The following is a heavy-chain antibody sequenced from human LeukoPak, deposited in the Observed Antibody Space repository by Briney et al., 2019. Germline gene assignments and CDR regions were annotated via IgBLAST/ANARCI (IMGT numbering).Heavy chain of an antibody. Sequence: PSETLSLTCTVSGGSISSYYWSWIRQPAGKGLEWIGRIYTSGSTNYNPSLKSRVTMSVDTSKNRFSLKLSTVTAADTAVYYCARELRFLEWSYYYMDVWGKGATVTVSS. CDR3: ARELRFLEWSYYYMDV. D-gene: IGHD3-3*01. V-gene: IGHV4-4*07. J-gene: IGHJ6*03. CDR2: IYTSGST. CDR1: GGSISSYY.